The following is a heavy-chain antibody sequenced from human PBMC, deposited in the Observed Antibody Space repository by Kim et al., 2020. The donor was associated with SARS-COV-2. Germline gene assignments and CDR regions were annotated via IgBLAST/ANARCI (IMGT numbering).Heavy chain of an antibody. CDR2: ISAYNGNT. CDR1: GYTFTSYG. Sequence: ASVKVSCKASGYTFTSYGISWVRQAPGQGLEWMGWISAYNGNTNYAQKLQGRVTMTTDTSTSTAYMELRSLRSDDTAVYYCARKNYYGSGSPPGWGMDVWGQGTTVTVSS. CDR3: ARKNYYGSGSPPGWGMDV. V-gene: IGHV1-18*01. D-gene: IGHD3-10*01. J-gene: IGHJ6*02.